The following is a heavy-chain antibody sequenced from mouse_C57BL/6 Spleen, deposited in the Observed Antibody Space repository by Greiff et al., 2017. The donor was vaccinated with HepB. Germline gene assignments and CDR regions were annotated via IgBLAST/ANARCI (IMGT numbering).Heavy chain of an antibody. CDR1: GFTFSSYA. CDR3: ARGWDYDDAMDY. Sequence: EVQLVESGGGLVKPGGSLKLSCAASGFTFSSYAMSWVRQTPEKRLEWVATISDGGSYTYYPDNVKGRFTISRDNAKNNLYLQMSHLKSEDTAMYYCARGWDYDDAMDYWGQGTSVTVAS. V-gene: IGHV5-4*01. D-gene: IGHD2-4*01. CDR2: ISDGGSYT. J-gene: IGHJ4*01.